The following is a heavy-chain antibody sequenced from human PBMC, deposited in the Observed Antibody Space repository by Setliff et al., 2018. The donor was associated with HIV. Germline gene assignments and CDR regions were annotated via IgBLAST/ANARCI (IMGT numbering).Heavy chain of an antibody. CDR3: ARLGKYNRSTVPYFDY. D-gene: IGHD1-20*01. Sequence: PSETRSLTCSVSGVSITSRDHFWDWIRQSPXKGMEWIGRFFFSGGTFYNSSLKSRLTISADTSKNQFSLRLTAVIAAATAVYYCARLGKYNRSTVPYFDYWGPGILVTVSS. CDR2: FFFSGGT. CDR1: GVSITSRDHF. V-gene: IGHV4-39*01. J-gene: IGHJ4*02.